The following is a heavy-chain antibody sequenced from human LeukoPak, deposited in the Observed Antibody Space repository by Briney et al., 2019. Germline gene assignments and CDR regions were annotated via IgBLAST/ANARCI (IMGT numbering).Heavy chain of an antibody. V-gene: IGHV3-23*01. CDR2: ITGSGANT. J-gene: IGHJ4*02. D-gene: IGHD3-22*01. Sequence: GGSLTLSCAGSGFSFSTYSMNWVRQAPGKGLEWVSGITGSGANTYYADSVKGRFTISRDNSKNTLYLRMNSLRAEDTAVYYCYYYDSSVFSPQTKIDSWAQGTLATVSS. CDR3: YYYDSSVFSPQTKIDS. CDR1: GFSFSTYS.